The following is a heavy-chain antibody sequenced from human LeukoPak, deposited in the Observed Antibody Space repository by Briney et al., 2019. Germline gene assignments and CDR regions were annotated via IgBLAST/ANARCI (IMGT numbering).Heavy chain of an antibody. V-gene: IGHV4-59*01. CDR1: GDSISGYN. CDR3: ARGRVGGDFFDY. Sequence: SGTLSVTPADPGDSISGYNVSCGRHPPGKRLEWIGYSYYSGSTNDNPSLKSRVTISVDTSKNQFSLKLSSVTAADTAVYYCARGRVGGDFFDYWGQGTLVTVSS. D-gene: IGHD4-17*01. J-gene: IGHJ4*02. CDR2: SYYSGST.